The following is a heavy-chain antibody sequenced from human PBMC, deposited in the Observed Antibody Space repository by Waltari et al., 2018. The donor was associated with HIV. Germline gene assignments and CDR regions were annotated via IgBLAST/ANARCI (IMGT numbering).Heavy chain of an antibody. Sequence: EVQLLESGGGLVQPGGSLRISCVASGFTFSHFAMNWVRLAPGTGLEWVSAISGSGTKTYDADSVKGRFTISRDNSKNTVYLQMNSLRVEDTAIYYCAKDKAAARAFDIWGQGTMVTVSS. CDR3: AKDKAAARAFDI. J-gene: IGHJ3*02. CDR2: ISGSGTKT. D-gene: IGHD6-13*01. CDR1: GFTFSHFA. V-gene: IGHV3-23*01.